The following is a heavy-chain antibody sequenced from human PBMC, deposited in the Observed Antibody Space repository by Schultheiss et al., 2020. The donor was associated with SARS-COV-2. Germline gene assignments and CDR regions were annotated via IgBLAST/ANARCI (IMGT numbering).Heavy chain of an antibody. CDR1: GYTFTGYY. CDR2: ISAYNGNT. J-gene: IGHJ6*02. V-gene: IGHV1-18*04. D-gene: IGHD6-6*01. Sequence: SVKVSCKASGYTFTGYYMHWVRQAPGQGLEWMGRISAYNGNTNYAQKLQGRVTMTTDTSTSTAYMELRSLRSDDTAVYYCASAQLVGYGMDVWGQGTTVTVSS. CDR3: ASAQLVGYGMDV.